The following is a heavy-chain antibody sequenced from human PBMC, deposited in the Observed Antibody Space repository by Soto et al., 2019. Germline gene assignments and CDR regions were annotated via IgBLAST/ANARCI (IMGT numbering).Heavy chain of an antibody. J-gene: IGHJ1*01. CDR3: AKETGIVVVVAATQYFQH. Sequence: PGVSMRLSCAAAGFTFSSYGRSWVRQAPGKGLEWVSAISGSGGSTYYADSVKGRFTISRDNSKNTLYLQMNSLRAEDTAVYYCAKETGIVVVVAATQYFQHWGQGTLVTVSS. CDR1: GFTFSSYG. V-gene: IGHV3-23*01. D-gene: IGHD2-15*01. CDR2: ISGSGGST.